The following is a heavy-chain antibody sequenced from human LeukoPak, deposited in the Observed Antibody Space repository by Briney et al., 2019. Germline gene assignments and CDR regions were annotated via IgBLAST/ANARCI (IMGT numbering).Heavy chain of an antibody. D-gene: IGHD3-9*01. Sequence: SETLSLTCTVSGGSISSYYWSWIRQPPGKGLEWIGYIYYSGSTNYNPSLKSRVTISVDTSKNQFSLKLSSVTAADTAVYYCARVRYDILTGYYGDAFDIWGQGTMVTASS. J-gene: IGHJ3*02. V-gene: IGHV4-59*01. CDR1: GGSISSYY. CDR3: ARVRYDILTGYYGDAFDI. CDR2: IYYSGST.